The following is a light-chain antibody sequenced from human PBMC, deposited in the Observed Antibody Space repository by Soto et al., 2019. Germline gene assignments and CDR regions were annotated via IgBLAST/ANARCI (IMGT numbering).Light chain of an antibody. J-gene: IGLJ1*01. CDR2: RNN. CDR1: TSNIGTNY. CDR3: AAWDDSLSGHYV. Sequence: QSVLTQPPSASGTPGQRVTISCSGSTSNIGTNYVYWYHQLPGTVPKLLISRNNQRPSGVPDRFSGSKSGTSASLAISGLRSEDEGDYYCAAWDDSLSGHYVFGTGTKVTVL. V-gene: IGLV1-47*01.